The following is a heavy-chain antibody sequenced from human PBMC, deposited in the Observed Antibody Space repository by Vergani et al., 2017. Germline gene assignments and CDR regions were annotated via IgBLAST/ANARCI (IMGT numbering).Heavy chain of an antibody. J-gene: IGHJ4*02. Sequence: EVLLVESGGGLIQPGGSLRLSCAASGFTVCSNYMSWVRQAPGKGLEWVSVIYSGGSTFYADSVKGRFTISRDISKNTLYLQMNSLRAEDTAVYYCARYGDYVGLGYWGQGTLVTVSS. CDR3: ARYGDYVGLGY. V-gene: IGHV3-53*01. CDR2: IYSGGST. CDR1: GFTVCSNY. D-gene: IGHD4-17*01.